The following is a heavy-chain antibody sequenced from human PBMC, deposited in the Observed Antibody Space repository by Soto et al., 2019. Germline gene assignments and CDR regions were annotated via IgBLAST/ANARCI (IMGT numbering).Heavy chain of an antibody. CDR1: GGTFSSYA. Sequence: QVQLVQSGAEVKKPGSSVKVSCKAPGGTFSSYAISWVRQAPGQGLEWMGGIIPIFGTANYAQKFQGRVTITAHESTSTGYTELSSLRSEDTAVYYCARSQGGSTSLDIYYYYYYGMDVWGQGTKVTVSS. J-gene: IGHJ6*02. D-gene: IGHD2-2*01. CDR3: ARSQGGSTSLDIYYYYYYGMDV. CDR2: IIPIFGTA. V-gene: IGHV1-69*01.